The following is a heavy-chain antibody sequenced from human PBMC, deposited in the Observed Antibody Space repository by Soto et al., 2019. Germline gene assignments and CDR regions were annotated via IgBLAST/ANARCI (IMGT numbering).Heavy chain of an antibody. J-gene: IGHJ4*02. Sequence: GGSLRLSCAASGFTFNSYRMHWVRQAPGKGPVWVSRISTDGGSATYGDSVKGRFTISRDNAKNTVYLQMNSLRAEDTAVYYCARDLLGSDNYVFDFWGPGILVTVSS. D-gene: IGHD3-10*01. V-gene: IGHV3-74*01. CDR1: GFTFNSYR. CDR2: ISTDGGSA. CDR3: ARDLLGSDNYVFDF.